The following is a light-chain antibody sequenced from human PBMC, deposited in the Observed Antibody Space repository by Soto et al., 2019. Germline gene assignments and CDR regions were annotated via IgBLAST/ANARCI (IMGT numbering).Light chain of an antibody. CDR3: QQYNSYPWT. V-gene: IGKV1-5*01. CDR2: DAS. Sequence: PSTLSASVRDRVTITCLASRSISSWLSWYQQKPGKAPKLLIYDASSLESGVPSRFSGSGSGTEFTLTISSLQPDDFATYYCQQYNSYPWTFGQGTKVDI. J-gene: IGKJ1*01. CDR1: RSISSW.